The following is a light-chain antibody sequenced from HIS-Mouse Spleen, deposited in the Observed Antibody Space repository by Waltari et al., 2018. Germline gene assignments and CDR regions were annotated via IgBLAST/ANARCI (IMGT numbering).Light chain of an antibody. CDR1: SSDVGGYHY. CDR3: SSYTSSSRV. Sequence: QSALTQPASVSGSPGPSITISCTGPSSDVGGYHYVSWYQQHPGKAPKLMIYDVSNRPSGVSNRFSGSKSGNTASLTISGLQAEDEADYYCSSYTSSSRVFGGGTKLTVL. CDR2: DVS. J-gene: IGLJ3*02. V-gene: IGLV2-14*03.